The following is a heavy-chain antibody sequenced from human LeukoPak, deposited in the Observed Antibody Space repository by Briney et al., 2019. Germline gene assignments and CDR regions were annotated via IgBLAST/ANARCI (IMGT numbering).Heavy chain of an antibody. CDR2: ISWNSGSI. V-gene: IGHV3-9*01. J-gene: IGHJ2*01. D-gene: IGHD4-17*01. Sequence: GGSLRLSCAASGFTFDDYAMHWVRQAPGKGLEWVSGISWNSGSIGYADSVKGRFTISRDNAKNSLYLQMNSLRAEGTALYYCAKDRETGDYETWYFDLWGRGTLVTVSS. CDR3: AKDRETGDYETWYFDL. CDR1: GFTFDDYA.